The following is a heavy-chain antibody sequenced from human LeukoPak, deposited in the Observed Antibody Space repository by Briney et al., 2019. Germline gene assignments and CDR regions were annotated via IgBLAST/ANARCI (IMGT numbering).Heavy chain of an antibody. CDR1: GYTFTGYY. D-gene: IGHD6-13*01. J-gene: IGHJ4*02. CDR2: SNPNSGGT. CDR3: ARSPRAAAGYYFDY. V-gene: IGHV1-2*04. Sequence: GASVKVSCKASGYTFTGYYMHWVRQAPGQGLEWMGWSNPNSGGTNYAQKFQGWVTMTRDTSISTAYMELSRLRSDDTAVYYCARSPRAAAGYYFDYWGQGTLVTVSS.